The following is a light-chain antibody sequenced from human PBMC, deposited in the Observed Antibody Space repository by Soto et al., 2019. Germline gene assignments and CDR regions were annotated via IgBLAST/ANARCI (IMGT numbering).Light chain of an antibody. CDR3: QQYDSSPRT. V-gene: IGKV3-20*01. CDR1: QSIGSY. J-gene: IGKJ1*01. Sequence: ENVFTQYPTTLSLSLGERATLSSRASQSIGSYLAWYQQKPGQAPWLLISGASSRAADIPDRFSGSGSGTDFTLTINRLEPEDFAVYYCQQYDSSPRTFGQGTKVDIK. CDR2: GAS.